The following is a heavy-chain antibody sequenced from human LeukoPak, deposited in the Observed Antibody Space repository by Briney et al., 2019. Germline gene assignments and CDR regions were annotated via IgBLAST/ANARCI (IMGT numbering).Heavy chain of an antibody. J-gene: IGHJ5*02. V-gene: IGHV1-58*02. Sequence: SVKASCMTSGFDFVTSVIYWVRQARGPRLEGIGEIIDGSGNTKYGEKFQERATISRDMTTSTDYAVLTSLRSGDTAVYYCSLEWGLGLGQLWFDPWG. D-gene: IGHD3/OR15-3a*01. CDR1: GFDFVTSV. CDR3: SLEWGLGLGQLWFDP. CDR2: IIDGSGNT.